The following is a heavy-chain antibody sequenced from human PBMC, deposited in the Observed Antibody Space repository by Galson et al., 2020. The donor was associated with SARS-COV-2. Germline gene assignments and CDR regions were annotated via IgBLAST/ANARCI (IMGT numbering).Heavy chain of an antibody. J-gene: IGHJ4*02. D-gene: IGHD3-22*01. CDR3: ARRLTMIVEDGIDY. V-gene: IGHV3-21*01. CDR2: ISSSSSYI. Sequence: GGSLRLSCAASGFTFSSYSMNWVRQAPGKGLEWVSSISSSSSYIYYADSVKGRFTISRDNAKNSLYLQMNSLRAEDTAVYYCARRLTMIVEDGIDYWGQGTLVTVSS. CDR1: GFTFSSYS.